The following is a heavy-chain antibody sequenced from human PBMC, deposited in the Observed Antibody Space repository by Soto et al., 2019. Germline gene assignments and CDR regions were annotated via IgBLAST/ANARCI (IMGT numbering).Heavy chain of an antibody. CDR2: ISRSGGSI. CDR3: AREVTADAFDI. Sequence: HPGGSLRLSCAASGFTFSSYDMNWVRQAPGTGPEWLSYISRSGGSISYADSVKGRFTISRDNAKNSLYLQMNSLRAEDTAVYYCAREVTADAFDIWGQGTMVTVSS. V-gene: IGHV3-48*03. CDR1: GFTFSSYD. J-gene: IGHJ3*02. D-gene: IGHD2-21*02.